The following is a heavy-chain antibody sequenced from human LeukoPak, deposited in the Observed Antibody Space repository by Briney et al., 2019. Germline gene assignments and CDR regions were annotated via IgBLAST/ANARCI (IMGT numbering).Heavy chain of an antibody. Sequence: GASVTVSCTASGYTFTSYYMHWVRQAPGQGLEWMGIINPSGGSTSYAQKFQGRVTMTRDTSTSTVYMELSSLRSEDTAVYYCARDRVGTAMVTGYGMDVWGQGTTVTVSS. CDR2: INPSGGST. CDR1: GYTFTSYY. V-gene: IGHV1-46*01. D-gene: IGHD5-18*01. CDR3: ARDRVGTAMVTGYGMDV. J-gene: IGHJ6*02.